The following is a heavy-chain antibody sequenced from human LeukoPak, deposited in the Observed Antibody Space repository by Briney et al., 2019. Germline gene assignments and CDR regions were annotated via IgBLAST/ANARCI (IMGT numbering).Heavy chain of an antibody. D-gene: IGHD3-9*01. CDR1: GFTFSSYG. CDR2: ISYDGSNK. CDR3: AKDLGPYDILTGCDY. V-gene: IGHV3-30*18. J-gene: IGHJ4*02. Sequence: PGRSLRLSCAASGFTFSSYGMHWVRQAPGKGLEWVAVISYDGSNKYYADSVKGRFTISRDNSKNTLYLQMNGLRAEDTAVYYCAKDLGPYDILTGCDYWGQGTLVTVSS.